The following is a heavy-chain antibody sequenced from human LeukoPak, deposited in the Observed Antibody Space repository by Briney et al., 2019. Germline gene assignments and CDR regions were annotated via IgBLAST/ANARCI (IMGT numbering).Heavy chain of an antibody. Sequence: PGGSLRLSFAASGFTFSSYGMHWVRQAPGKGLEWVAVISYDGSKKYYADSVKGRFTISRDNSKNTLYLQMNSLRAEDTAVYYCARDGSYSSSWYFDYWGQGTLVTVSS. D-gene: IGHD6-13*01. J-gene: IGHJ4*02. CDR2: ISYDGSKK. V-gene: IGHV3-30*03. CDR1: GFTFSSYG. CDR3: ARDGSYSSSWYFDY.